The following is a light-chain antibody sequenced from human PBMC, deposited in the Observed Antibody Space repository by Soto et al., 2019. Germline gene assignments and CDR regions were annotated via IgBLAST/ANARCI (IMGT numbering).Light chain of an antibody. CDR2: DAS. CDR3: QLYDNLPLI. CDR1: QDIRKY. V-gene: IGKV1-33*01. J-gene: IGKJ5*01. Sequence: IQKRQSPYSLSASVGARDTITCQATQDIRKYLNWYQQKPGKAPKLLIYDASSLETGVPSRFSGSGSGTDFTFTISILQPEDFATYYFQLYDNLPLIFGHGTRLEIK.